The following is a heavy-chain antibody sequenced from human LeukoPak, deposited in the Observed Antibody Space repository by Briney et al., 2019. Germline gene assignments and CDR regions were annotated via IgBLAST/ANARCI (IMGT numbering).Heavy chain of an antibody. CDR1: GVTFSSYA. V-gene: IGHV3-23*01. CDR2: ISGSGGST. Sequence: GGSLRLSCAASGVTFSSYAMSWVRQAPGKGLELVSAISGSGGSTYYADSVKGRFTISRDNSKNTLYLQMNSLRAEDTAVYYCAKASVGSDDFWSGYAAEYFQHWGQGILVTVSS. CDR3: AKASVGSDDFWSGYAAEYFQH. J-gene: IGHJ1*01. D-gene: IGHD3-3*01.